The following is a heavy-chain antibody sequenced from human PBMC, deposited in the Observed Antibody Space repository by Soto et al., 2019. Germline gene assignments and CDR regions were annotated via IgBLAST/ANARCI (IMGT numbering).Heavy chain of an antibody. Sequence: VQLVESGGGVVQPGRSLRLSCAASGFTFSSYAMHWVRQAPGKGLEWVAVISYDGSNKYYADSVKGRFTISRDNSKNTLYLQMNSLRAEDTAVYYCARDGGSYYYYYGMDVWGQGTTVTVSS. CDR3: ARDGGSYYYYYGMDV. V-gene: IGHV3-30-3*01. CDR2: ISYDGSNK. D-gene: IGHD3-16*01. CDR1: GFTFSSYA. J-gene: IGHJ6*02.